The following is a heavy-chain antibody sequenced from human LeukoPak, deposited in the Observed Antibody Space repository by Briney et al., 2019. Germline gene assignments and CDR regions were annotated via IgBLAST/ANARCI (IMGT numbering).Heavy chain of an antibody. V-gene: IGHV4-61*02. CDR3: ARDARDGYNYPYFDY. J-gene: IGHJ4*02. Sequence: SETLSLTCTVSGGSITSGNYYWSWIRQPAKKGLEWIGRIHTSGSTNYNPSLESRVTISMDTSRGQFSLNLSSVTAADTAVYYCARDARDGYNYPYFDYWGQGTLVTVSS. D-gene: IGHD5-24*01. CDR1: GGSITSGNYY. CDR2: IHTSGST.